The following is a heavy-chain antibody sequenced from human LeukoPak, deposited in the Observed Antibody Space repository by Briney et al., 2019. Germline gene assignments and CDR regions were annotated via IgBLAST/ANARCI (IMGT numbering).Heavy chain of an antibody. Sequence: SETLSLTCTVSGGSISSYYWSWIRQPPGKGLEWIGSIYYSGSTNYNPSLKSRVTISVDTSKNQFSLKLSSVTAADTAVYYCAREWEWINTILWDNSYYYMDVWGKGTTVTVSS. CDR2: IYYSGST. J-gene: IGHJ6*03. CDR1: GGSISSYY. V-gene: IGHV4-59*12. CDR3: AREWEWINTILWDNSYYYMDV. D-gene: IGHD3-3*01.